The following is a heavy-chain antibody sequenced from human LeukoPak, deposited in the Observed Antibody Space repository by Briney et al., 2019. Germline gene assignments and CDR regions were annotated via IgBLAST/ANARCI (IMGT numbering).Heavy chain of an antibody. CDR3: ARGSGSYYIPSNY. Sequence: GRSLTLSCAASGFHFNSHGMLGLRQAPGKGREWVAVISYDGSNEYYADFVKGRFTISRDNSKNTLYLQMNSLRAEDTAVYYCARGSGSYYIPSNYWGQGTLVTVSS. J-gene: IGHJ4*02. CDR2: ISYDGSNE. CDR1: GFHFNSHG. V-gene: IGHV3-30*03. D-gene: IGHD3-10*01.